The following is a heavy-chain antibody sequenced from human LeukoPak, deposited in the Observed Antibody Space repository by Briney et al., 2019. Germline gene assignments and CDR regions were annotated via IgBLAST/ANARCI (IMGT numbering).Heavy chain of an antibody. J-gene: IGHJ6*02. CDR3: AKDCGVAGHYGMDV. Sequence: GRSLRLSCAASGFTFSSYGMHWVRQAPGKGLEWVAVIPYDGSNKYYADSVKGRFTISRDNSKNTLYLQMNSLRAEDTAVYYCAKDCGVAGHYGMDVWGQGTTVTVSS. V-gene: IGHV3-30*18. CDR2: IPYDGSNK. D-gene: IGHD3-10*01. CDR1: GFTFSSYG.